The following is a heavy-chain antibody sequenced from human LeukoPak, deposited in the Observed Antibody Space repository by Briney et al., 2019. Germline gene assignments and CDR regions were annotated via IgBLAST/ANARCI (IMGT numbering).Heavy chain of an antibody. CDR1: GFTFSNNW. J-gene: IGHJ4*02. CDR2: IKGDGSST. Sequence: PGGSLRLSCAASGFTFSNNWMHWVRQAPGKGLVWVSRIKGDGSSTDYADSVKGRFTISRDNAKNTLLLQMNSLRAEDTAVYYCAKDIVKAVGGQGTLVTVSS. V-gene: IGHV3-74*01. D-gene: IGHD1-26*01. CDR3: AKDIVKAV.